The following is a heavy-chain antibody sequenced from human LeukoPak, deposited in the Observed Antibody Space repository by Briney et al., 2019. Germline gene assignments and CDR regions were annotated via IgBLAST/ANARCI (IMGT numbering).Heavy chain of an antibody. D-gene: IGHD3-3*01. CDR3: AKDFCRRKAAYDMDV. J-gene: IGHJ6*02. V-gene: IGHV3-30*18. CDR1: GFTFSSYG. CDR2: ISFDGVKL. Sequence: PGGSLRISCAASGFTFSSYGMHWVRQAPGKGLEWVALISFDGVKLDYADSVKGRFTISRDSSQSTLYLQMNSLRAEDTAVYYCAKDFCRRKAAYDMDVWGQGTTVTVSS.